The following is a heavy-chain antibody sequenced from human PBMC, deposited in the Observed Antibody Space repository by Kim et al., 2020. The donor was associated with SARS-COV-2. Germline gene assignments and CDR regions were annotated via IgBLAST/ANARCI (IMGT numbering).Heavy chain of an antibody. CDR2: IGTAGDT. J-gene: IGHJ6*03. CDR3: ARGQQQLVRRNYYYYMDV. CDR1: GFTFSSYD. D-gene: IGHD6-13*01. V-gene: IGHV3-13*01. Sequence: GGSLRLSCAASGFTFSSYDMHWVRQATGKGLEWVSAIGTAGDTYYPGSVKGRFTISRENAKNSLYLQMNSLRAGDTAVYYCARGQQQLVRRNYYYYMDVWGKGTTVTGSS.